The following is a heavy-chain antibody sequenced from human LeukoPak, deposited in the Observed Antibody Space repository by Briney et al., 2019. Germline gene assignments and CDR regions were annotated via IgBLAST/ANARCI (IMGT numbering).Heavy chain of an antibody. V-gene: IGHV1-46*01. CDR2: INPSGGST. CDR3: ASRYGSGSYGFDF. CDR1: GYTFTSYY. J-gene: IGHJ4*02. D-gene: IGHD3-10*01. Sequence: ASVKVSCKASGYTFTSYYMHWVRQAPGQGLEWMGIINPSGGSTSYAQKFQGRVTMTRDTSTSTVYMELSSPRSEDTAVYYSASRYGSGSYGFDFWGQGTLVTVSS.